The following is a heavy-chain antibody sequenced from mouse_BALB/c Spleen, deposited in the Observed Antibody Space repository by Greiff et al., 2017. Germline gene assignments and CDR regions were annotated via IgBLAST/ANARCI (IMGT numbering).Heavy chain of an antibody. D-gene: IGHD1-1*01. J-gene: IGHJ2*01. CDR2: IYPGDGDT. Sequence: VQLQESGAELARPGASVKLSCKASGYTFTSYWMQWVKQRPGQGLEWIGAIYPGDGDTRYTQKFKGKATLTADKSSSTAYMQLSSLASEDSAVYYCARSNLVVPFDYWGHGTTLTVSS. V-gene: IGHV1-87*01. CDR1: GYTFTSYW. CDR3: ARSNLVVPFDY.